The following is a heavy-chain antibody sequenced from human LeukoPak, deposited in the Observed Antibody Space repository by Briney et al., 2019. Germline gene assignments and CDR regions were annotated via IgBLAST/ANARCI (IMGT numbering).Heavy chain of an antibody. CDR3: ARDHFDTPSDTATGGPTGD. CDR2: IIPILGIA. D-gene: IGHD5-18*01. V-gene: IGHV1-69*10. CDR1: GGTFSSYA. Sequence: SVKVSCKASGGTFSSYAISWVRQAPGQGLEWMGGIIPILGIANYAQKFQGRVTITADKSTSTAYMELSSLRSEDTAVYYCARDHFDTPSDTATGGPTGDWGQGTLVTVSS. J-gene: IGHJ4*02.